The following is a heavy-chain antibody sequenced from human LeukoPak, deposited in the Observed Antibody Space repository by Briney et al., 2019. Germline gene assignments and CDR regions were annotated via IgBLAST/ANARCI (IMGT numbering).Heavy chain of an antibody. CDR2: IIPIFGTA. CDR3: ARDDCGGDCYLGY. CDR1: GGTFSSYA. D-gene: IGHD2-21*02. J-gene: IGHJ4*02. Sequence: GSSVKVSCKASGGTFSSYAISWVRQAPGQGLEWMGGIIPIFGTANYAQKFQGRVTITADESTSTAYMELSRLRSEDTAVYYCARDDCGGDCYLGYWGQGTLVTVSS. V-gene: IGHV1-69*01.